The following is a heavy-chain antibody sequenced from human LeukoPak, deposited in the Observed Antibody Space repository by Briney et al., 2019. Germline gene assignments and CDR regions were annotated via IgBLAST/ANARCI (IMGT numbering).Heavy chain of an antibody. D-gene: IGHD2-21*01. Sequence: GESLKISCKGFGYTFKNYWIGWVRQMPGKGLEWMGMIYVDDYDTRYSPSFQGQVSISADKSITTAYLQWSSLKASDTAMYYCVRGGDGRVINWFDPWGQGTLVTVSS. J-gene: IGHJ5*02. CDR1: GYTFKNYW. CDR2: IYVDDYDT. V-gene: IGHV5-51*03. CDR3: VRGGDGRVINWFDP.